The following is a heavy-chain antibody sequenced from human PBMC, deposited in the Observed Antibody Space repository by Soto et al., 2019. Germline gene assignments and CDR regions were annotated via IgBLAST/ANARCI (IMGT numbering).Heavy chain of an antibody. CDR3: ARGGSLYWYFDL. CDR2: INAGNGNT. Sequence: GASVKLSCKDSGYTFTSYAMHCVRQAPGQRLEWMGWINAGNGNTKYSQKFQGRVTITRDTSASTAYMELSSLRSEDTAVYYCARGGSLYWYFDLWGRGTLVTVSS. CDR1: GYTFTSYA. J-gene: IGHJ2*01. D-gene: IGHD1-26*01. V-gene: IGHV1-3*01.